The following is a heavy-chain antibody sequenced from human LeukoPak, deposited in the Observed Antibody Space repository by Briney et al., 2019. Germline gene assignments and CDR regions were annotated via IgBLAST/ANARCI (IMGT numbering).Heavy chain of an antibody. V-gene: IGHV3-15*01. CDR3: TTEQLGRRVDY. J-gene: IGHJ4*02. Sequence: GGSLRLSCAASGFTFSNAWMSWVRQAPGKGLEWVGRIKSKTDGGTTDYAAPVKGRFTISRDDSKNTLYLQMNSLKTEGTAVYYCTTEQLGRRVDYWGQGTLVTVSS. CDR2: IKSKTDGGTT. CDR1: GFTFSNAW. D-gene: IGHD6-6*01.